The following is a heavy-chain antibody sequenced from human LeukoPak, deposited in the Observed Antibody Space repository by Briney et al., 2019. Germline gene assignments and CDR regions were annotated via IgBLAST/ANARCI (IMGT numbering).Heavy chain of an antibody. Sequence: ASVKVSCKASGYTFTSYDINWVRQATGQGLEWMGWINPNSGGTNYAQKFQGRVTMTRDTSISTVYMELRSLTSDDTAVYYCARDLPKTGYVGASDIWGQGTMVTVSS. CDR2: INPNSGGT. D-gene: IGHD5-12*01. J-gene: IGHJ3*02. V-gene: IGHV1-2*02. CDR3: ARDLPKTGYVGASDI. CDR1: GYTFTSYD.